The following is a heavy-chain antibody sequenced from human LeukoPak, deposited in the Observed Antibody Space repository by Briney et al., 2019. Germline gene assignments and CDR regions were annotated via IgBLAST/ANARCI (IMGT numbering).Heavy chain of an antibody. J-gene: IGHJ3*01. CDR3: ARRGGSNGWGAFDV. CDR1: GFTFSTHA. V-gene: IGHV3-23*01. CDR2: IGGSGEST. D-gene: IGHD2-8*01. Sequence: GGSLRLSCAASGFTFSTHAMNWVRQAPGKGLEWVSNIGGSGESTYYADSVKGRFTISRDNSKNTVFLQMNSLSRDDTAVYYCARRGGSNGWGAFDVWGQGTTITVSS.